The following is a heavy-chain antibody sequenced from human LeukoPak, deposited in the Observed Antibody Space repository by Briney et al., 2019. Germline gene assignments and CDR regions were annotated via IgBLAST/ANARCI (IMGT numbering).Heavy chain of an antibody. D-gene: IGHD3-22*01. CDR2: IYYSGST. CDR3: ARHRSAYYYDLDY. Sequence: SETLSLTCTVSGGSISSGGYYWSWIRQHPGKGLEWIGYIYYSGSTYYNPSLKSRVTISVDTSKNQFSLKLSSVTAADTAVYYCARHRSAYYYDLDYWGQGTLVTVSS. V-gene: IGHV4-31*03. J-gene: IGHJ4*02. CDR1: GGSISSGGYY.